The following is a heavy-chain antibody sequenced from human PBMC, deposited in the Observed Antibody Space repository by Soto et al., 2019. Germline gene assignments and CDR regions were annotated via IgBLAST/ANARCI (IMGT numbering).Heavy chain of an antibody. D-gene: IGHD4-17*01. CDR1: GGSISSYY. CDR3: ARVGPHEYGGKDWFDP. V-gene: IGHV4-59*01. Sequence: SETLSLTCTVSGGSISSYYWSWIRQPPGKGLEWIGYIYYSGSTNYNPSLKSRVTISVDTSKNQFSLKLSSVTAADTAVYYCARVGPHEYGGKDWFDPWGQGTLVTRLL. CDR2: IYYSGST. J-gene: IGHJ5*02.